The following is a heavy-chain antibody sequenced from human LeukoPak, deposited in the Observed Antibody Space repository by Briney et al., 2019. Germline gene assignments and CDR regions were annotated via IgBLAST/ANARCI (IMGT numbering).Heavy chain of an antibody. CDR1: GFTFSSYA. CDR2: IRYDGSNK. CDR3: AKDAIVGLPHYYYMDV. D-gene: IGHD5-18*01. Sequence: GGSLRLSCAASGFTFSSYAMHWVRQAPGKGLEWVSFIRYDGSNKYYADSVKGRFTISRDDSKNTLYLQMNSLRAEDTAVYYCAKDAIVGLPHYYYMDVWGKGTTVTISS. V-gene: IGHV3-30*02. J-gene: IGHJ6*03.